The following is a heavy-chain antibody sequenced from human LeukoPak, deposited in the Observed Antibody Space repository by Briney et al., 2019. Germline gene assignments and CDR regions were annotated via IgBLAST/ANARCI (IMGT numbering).Heavy chain of an antibody. D-gene: IGHD4-17*01. V-gene: IGHV4-34*01. J-gene: IGHJ6*02. Sequence: SETLSLTCAVYGGSFSDYYWSWIRQPPGKGLEWIGEINHSGSTSYNPSLKSRVTISVDTSKNQFTLKLSSVTVADTSVYYCVAVTNYSGMDVWGQGTTVTVSS. CDR2: INHSGST. CDR3: VAVTNYSGMDV. CDR1: GGSFSDYY.